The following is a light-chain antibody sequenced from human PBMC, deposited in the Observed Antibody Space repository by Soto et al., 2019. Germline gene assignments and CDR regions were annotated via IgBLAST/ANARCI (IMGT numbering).Light chain of an antibody. CDR2: DAS. CDR1: QGITNY. Sequence: DLQMTQSPSSLSASVGDRVTITCRASQGITNYLAWYQQKPGKVPKLLIYDASTLQSGVPSRFTGIGSGTDFTLPISSLQPEDFATYYGQQSYSTPSITFGQGTRLEIK. CDR3: QQSYSTPSIT. J-gene: IGKJ5*01. V-gene: IGKV1-27*01.